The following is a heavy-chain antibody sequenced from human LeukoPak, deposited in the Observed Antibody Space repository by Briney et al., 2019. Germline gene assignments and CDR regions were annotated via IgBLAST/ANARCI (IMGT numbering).Heavy chain of an antibody. CDR2: IYHSGST. D-gene: IGHD4-17*01. CDR3: ARGTTVTSFDY. CDR1: GGSISSGGYS. J-gene: IGHJ4*02. Sequence: SQTLSLTCAVSGGSISSGGYSWSWIRQPPGKGLEWIGYIYHSGSTYYNPSLKSRVTISVDRSKNQFSLKLSSVTAADTAVYYCARGTTVTSFDYWGPGTLVTVSS. V-gene: IGHV4-30-2*01.